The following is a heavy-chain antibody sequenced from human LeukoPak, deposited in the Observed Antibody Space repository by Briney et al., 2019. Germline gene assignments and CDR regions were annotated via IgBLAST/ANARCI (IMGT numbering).Heavy chain of an antibody. D-gene: IGHD4-23*01. CDR3: ATDYGGNSGDY. CDR1: GFTFSSYW. Sequence: GGSQRLSCAASGFTFSSYWMTWVRQAPGKGLEWVANIKQDGSEKYYVDSVKGRFTISRDNAKNSLYLQMNSLRAEDTAVYYCATDYGGNSGDYWGQGTLVTVSS. CDR2: IKQDGSEK. J-gene: IGHJ4*02. V-gene: IGHV3-7*01.